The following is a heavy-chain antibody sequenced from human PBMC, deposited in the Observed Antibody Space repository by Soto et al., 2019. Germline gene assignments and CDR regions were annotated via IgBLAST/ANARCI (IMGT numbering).Heavy chain of an antibody. V-gene: IGHV4-30-2*01. J-gene: IGHJ6*02. CDR1: GGSITRGGYS. CDR3: ARWIPLYGMDV. Sequence: QLQLQESGSGLVKPSQTLSLMCDVSGGSITRGGYSWSWIRQLPGKGLEWLGYIYDNGNTYYNASLKSRVTISVDASKNQFSLNLTSVTAADTAVYYCARWIPLYGMDVWGQGATVTVSS. D-gene: IGHD2-2*03. CDR2: IYDNGNT.